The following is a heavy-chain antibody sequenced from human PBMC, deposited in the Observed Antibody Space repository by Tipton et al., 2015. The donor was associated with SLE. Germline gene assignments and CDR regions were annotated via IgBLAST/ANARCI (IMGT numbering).Heavy chain of an antibody. Sequence: TLSLTCTVSSGSISSYYWSWIRQPPGKGLEWIGYIYYSGSTNYNPSLKSRVTISVDTSKNQFSLKLTSVTAADTAVYYCARGGAAGYFDYWGQGTLVTVSS. D-gene: IGHD1-26*01. CDR1: SGSISSYY. CDR3: ARGGAAGYFDY. J-gene: IGHJ4*02. V-gene: IGHV4-59*01. CDR2: IYYSGST.